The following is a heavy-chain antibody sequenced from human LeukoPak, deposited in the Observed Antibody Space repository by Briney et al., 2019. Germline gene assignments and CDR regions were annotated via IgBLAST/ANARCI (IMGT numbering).Heavy chain of an antibody. Sequence: ASVKVSCKASGGTFSSYAISWVRQAPGQGLEWMGRIIPILGIANYAQKFQGRVTIIADESTSTAYMELSSLRSEDTAVYYCARDGYYDSSGYQYWGQGTLVTVSS. CDR2: IIPILGIA. CDR1: GGTFSSYA. J-gene: IGHJ4*01. D-gene: IGHD3-22*01. V-gene: IGHV1-69*04. CDR3: ARDGYYDSSGYQY.